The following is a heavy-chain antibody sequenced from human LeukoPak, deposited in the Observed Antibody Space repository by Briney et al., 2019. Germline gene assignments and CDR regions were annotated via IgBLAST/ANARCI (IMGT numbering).Heavy chain of an antibody. V-gene: IGHV4-30-2*01. J-gene: IGHJ4*02. D-gene: IGHD4-17*01. CDR3: ARARITTVTFDY. CDR1: GGSISSGGYS. CDR2: IYHSGST. Sequence: SQTLSLTCAVSGGSISSGGYSWSWIRQPPGKALEWIGYIYHSGSTYYNPSLKSRVTISVDRSKNQFSLKLSSVTAADTAVYYCARARITTVTFDYWGQGTLVTVSS.